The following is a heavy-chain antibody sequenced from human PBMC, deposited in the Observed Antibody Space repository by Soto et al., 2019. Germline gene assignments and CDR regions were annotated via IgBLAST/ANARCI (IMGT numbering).Heavy chain of an antibody. CDR1: GYSFTSYW. D-gene: IGHD6-6*01. CDR3: ARSSEYGMDV. J-gene: IGHJ6*02. CDR2: IYPGDSDT. V-gene: IGHV5-51*01. Sequence: SMKISCRGFGYSFTSYWIGRVRQMTGKGLEWMGIIYPGDSDTRYSPSFQGEVTISADKSISTAYLQWSSLKASDTAMYYCARSSEYGMDVCGQGATVTVSS.